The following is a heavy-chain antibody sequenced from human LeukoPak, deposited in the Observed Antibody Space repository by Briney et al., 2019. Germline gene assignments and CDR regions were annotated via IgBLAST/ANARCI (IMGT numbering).Heavy chain of an antibody. CDR1: GFTFSSYW. CDR3: ARSMIEGAFDI. J-gene: IGHJ3*02. CDR2: ISYDGSNK. V-gene: IGHV3-30-3*01. D-gene: IGHD2-21*01. Sequence: GGSLRLSCAASGFTFSSYWMSWVRQAPGKGLEWVAVISYDGSNKYYADSMKGRFTISRDNSKNTLFLQMNSLRAEDTAVYYCARSMIEGAFDIWGQGTMVTVSS.